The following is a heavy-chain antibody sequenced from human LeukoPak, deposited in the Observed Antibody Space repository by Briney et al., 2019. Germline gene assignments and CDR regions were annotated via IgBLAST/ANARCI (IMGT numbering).Heavy chain of an antibody. CDR3: ARDPIQSCSSTSCYGYYFDY. CDR2: ISSSSSYI. V-gene: IGHV3-21*01. CDR1: GFTFSSYS. D-gene: IGHD2-2*01. Sequence: GGSLRLSCAASGFTFSSYSMNWVRQAPGKGLGWVSSISSSSSYIYYADSVKGRFTISRDNAKNSLYLQMNSLRAEDTAVYYCARDPIQSCSSTSCYGYYFDYWGQGTLVTVSS. J-gene: IGHJ4*02.